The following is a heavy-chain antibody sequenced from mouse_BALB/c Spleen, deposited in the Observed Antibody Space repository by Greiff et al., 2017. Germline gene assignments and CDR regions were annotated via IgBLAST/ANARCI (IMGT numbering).Heavy chain of an antibody. CDR3: ARDVGGYLDY. V-gene: IGHV5-15*02. Sequence: EVQRVESGGGLVQPGGSRKLSCAASGFTFSDYGMAWVRQAPGKGPEWVAFISNLAYSIYYADTVTGRFTISRENAKNTLYLEMSSLRSEDTAMYYCARDVGGYLDYWGQGTTLTVSS. D-gene: IGHD1-1*02. CDR1: GFTFSDYG. J-gene: IGHJ2*01. CDR2: ISNLAYSI.